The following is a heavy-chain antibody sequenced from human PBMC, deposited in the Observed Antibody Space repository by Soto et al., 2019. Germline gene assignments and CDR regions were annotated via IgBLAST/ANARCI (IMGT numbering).Heavy chain of an antibody. V-gene: IGHV4-39*01. CDR3: ARHRPYYGSGSYPYYYYYYGMDV. CDR1: GGSISSSSYY. Sequence: QLQLQESGPGLVKPSETLSLTCTVSGGSISSSSYYWGWIRQPPGKGLEWIGSIYYSGSTYYNPSLKSRVTISVDTSKNQFSLKLSSVTAADTAVYYCARHRPYYGSGSYPYYYYYYGMDVWGQGTTVTVSS. D-gene: IGHD3-10*01. CDR2: IYYSGST. J-gene: IGHJ6*02.